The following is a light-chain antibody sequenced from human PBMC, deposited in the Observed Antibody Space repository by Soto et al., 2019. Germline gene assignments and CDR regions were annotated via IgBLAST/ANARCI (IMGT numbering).Light chain of an antibody. CDR1: SSDVGGYNY. V-gene: IGLV2-14*01. Sequence: QSALTQPASVSGSPGQSITISCTGTSSDVGGYNYVSWYQQHPGKAPKLMIYEVSNRPSGASNRFSGSKSGNTASLTISGLQAEDEADYYCSSYTSSSTLEVFGGGTTLTVL. CDR3: SSYTSSSTLEV. J-gene: IGLJ3*02. CDR2: EVS.